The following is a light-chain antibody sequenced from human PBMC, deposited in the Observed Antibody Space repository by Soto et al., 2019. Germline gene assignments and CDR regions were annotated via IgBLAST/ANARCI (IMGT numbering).Light chain of an antibody. Sequence: EIVMTQSPATLSVSPGERATLSCRASQSVNIYLAWYQQKPGQAPRLLIFGASSRATVIPARFSGSGSGTEFNLTISSLQSEDVAVYFCQQYDDWLRLTFGGGTKVEIK. V-gene: IGKV3D-15*01. CDR3: QQYDDWLRLT. CDR2: GAS. J-gene: IGKJ4*01. CDR1: QSVNIY.